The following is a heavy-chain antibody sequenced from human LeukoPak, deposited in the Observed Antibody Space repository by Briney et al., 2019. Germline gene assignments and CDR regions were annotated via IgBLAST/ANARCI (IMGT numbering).Heavy chain of an antibody. CDR1: GGSFSGYY. CDR2: IYYSGST. Sequence: SETLSLTCAVYGGSFSGYYWSWIRQPPGKGLEWIGYIYYSGSTNYNPSLKSRVTISVDTSKNQFSLKLSSVTAADTAVYYCARVGGCSSTSCYNRYAFDIWGQGTMVTVSS. CDR3: ARVGGCSSTSCYNRYAFDI. J-gene: IGHJ3*02. V-gene: IGHV4-59*08. D-gene: IGHD2-2*02.